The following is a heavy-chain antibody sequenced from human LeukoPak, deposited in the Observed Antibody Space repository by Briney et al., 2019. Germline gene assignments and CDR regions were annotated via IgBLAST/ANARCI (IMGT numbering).Heavy chain of an antibody. CDR3: ATAMTAMVTYFFDY. J-gene: IGHJ4*02. CDR2: FDPEDGET. D-gene: IGHD5-18*01. CDR1: GYTLTELS. V-gene: IGHV1-24*01. Sequence: ASVKVSCKVSGYTLTELSMHWVRQAPGKGLEWMGGFDPEDGETIYAQKFQGRVTMTEDTSTDTAYMELSSLRSEDTAVYSCATAMTAMVTYFFDYWGQGTLVTVSS.